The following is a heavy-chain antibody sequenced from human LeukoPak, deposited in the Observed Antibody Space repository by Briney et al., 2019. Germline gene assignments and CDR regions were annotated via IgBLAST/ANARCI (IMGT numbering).Heavy chain of an antibody. D-gene: IGHD1-26*01. CDR3: AKANRGSYYGLGDYFDY. CDR1: GFTFSNYA. CDR2: ISNSDAKT. V-gene: IGHV3-23*01. J-gene: IGHJ4*02. Sequence: GGSLRLSCAASGFTFSNYAMSWVRQTPGKGLEWVSTISNSDAKTYYADSVKGRFTISRDNSKNTLYLQMNSLRTEDTAVYYCAKANRGSYYGLGDYFDYWGQGTLVTVSS.